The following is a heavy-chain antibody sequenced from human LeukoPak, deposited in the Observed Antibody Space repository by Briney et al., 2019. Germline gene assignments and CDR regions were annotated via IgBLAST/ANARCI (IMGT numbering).Heavy chain of an antibody. CDR1: GGSISNNS. V-gene: IGHV4-59*08. CDR2: ISYSGSA. D-gene: IGHD2-21*02. J-gene: IGHJ5*02. CDR3: ARRPVTGPNWFDP. Sequence: SETLSLTCTVSGGSISNNSWTWIRQPPGKGLEWIGYISYSGSANYSPSLKSRATISVDTSKNEFSLKLSSVTAADTAVYYCARRPVTGPNWFDPWGQGTLVTVSS.